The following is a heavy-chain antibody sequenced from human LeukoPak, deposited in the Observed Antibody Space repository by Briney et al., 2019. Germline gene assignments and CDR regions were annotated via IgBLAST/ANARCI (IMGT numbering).Heavy chain of an antibody. V-gene: IGHV4-4*07. D-gene: IGHD4-17*01. J-gene: IGHJ6*03. CDR2: IYTSGST. Sequence: PSETLSLTCTVSGGSISSYYWSWIRQPAGKGLEWIGRIYTSGSTNYNPSLKSRVTMSVDTSKNQFSLKLSSVTAGDTAGYYCARADGDYGSYYYYYMDVWGKGTTVTVSS. CDR1: GGSISSYY. CDR3: ARADGDYGSYYYYYMDV.